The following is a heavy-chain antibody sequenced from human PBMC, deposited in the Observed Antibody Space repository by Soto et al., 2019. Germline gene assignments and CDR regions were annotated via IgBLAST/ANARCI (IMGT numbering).Heavy chain of an antibody. D-gene: IGHD1-26*01. CDR3: ARDWSGSYYFDY. Sequence: GGSLRLSCAASGFTFSSYGMHWVRQAPGKGLEWVAVIWYDGSNKYYADSVRGRFTISRDNSKNTLYLQMNSLRAEDTAVYYCARDWSGSYYFDYWGQGTLVTVSS. CDR1: GFTFSSYG. J-gene: IGHJ4*02. CDR2: IWYDGSNK. V-gene: IGHV3-33*01.